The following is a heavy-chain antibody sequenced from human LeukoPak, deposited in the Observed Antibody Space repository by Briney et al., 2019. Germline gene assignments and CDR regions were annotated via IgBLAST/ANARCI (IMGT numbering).Heavy chain of an antibody. V-gene: IGHV1-2*02. CDR1: GYTFTGYY. CDR2: INPNSGGT. J-gene: IGHJ4*02. D-gene: IGHD5-18*01. Sequence: ASVKVSCKASGYTFTGYYMHWVRQAPGQGLEWMEWINPNSGGTNYAQKLQGRVTMTTYTSTSTAYMELRSLRSDDTAVYYCARDRGGYSYVSVYWGQGTLVTVSS. CDR3: ARDRGGYSYVSVY.